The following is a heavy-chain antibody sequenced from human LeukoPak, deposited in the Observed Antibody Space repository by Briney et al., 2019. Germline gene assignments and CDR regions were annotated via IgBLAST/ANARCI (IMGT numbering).Heavy chain of an antibody. V-gene: IGHV3-30-3*01. Sequence: PGGSLRLSCAASGFTFSSYAMHWVRQAPGKGLEWVAVISYDGSNKYYADSVKGRFTISRDNSKNTVYLQMHSLRDEDTAVYYCAKGGEMATIEESDYWGQGTLVTVSS. CDR2: ISYDGSNK. CDR1: GFTFSSYA. D-gene: IGHD5-24*01. CDR3: AKGGEMATIEESDY. J-gene: IGHJ4*02.